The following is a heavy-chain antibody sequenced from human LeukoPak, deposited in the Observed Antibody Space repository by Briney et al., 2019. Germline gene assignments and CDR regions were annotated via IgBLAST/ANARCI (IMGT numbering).Heavy chain of an antibody. J-gene: IGHJ3*02. Sequence: ASVKVSCKASGGTFSSYAISWVRQAPGQGLEWMGWISAYNGNTNYAQKLQGRVTMTTDTSTSTAYMELRSLRSDDTAVYYCARVLIGGIPGAFDIWGQGTMVTVSS. CDR2: ISAYNGNT. D-gene: IGHD3-16*01. CDR3: ARVLIGGIPGAFDI. V-gene: IGHV1-18*01. CDR1: GGTFSSYA.